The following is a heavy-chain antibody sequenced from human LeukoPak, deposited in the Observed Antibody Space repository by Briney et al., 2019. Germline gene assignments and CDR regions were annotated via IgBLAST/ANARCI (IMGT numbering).Heavy chain of an antibody. CDR3: ARGGAARLHFQN. CDR1: GGSISTYY. J-gene: IGHJ1*01. D-gene: IGHD6-6*01. V-gene: IGHV4-59*01. Sequence: PSETLSLTCTVSGGSISTYYWNWIRQPPGKGLEWIGYIYHSGSTNYNPSLQSRVTISVDTSMNQFSLNLNSVTAADTAVYYCARGGAARLHFQNWGQGTLVTVSS. CDR2: IYHSGST.